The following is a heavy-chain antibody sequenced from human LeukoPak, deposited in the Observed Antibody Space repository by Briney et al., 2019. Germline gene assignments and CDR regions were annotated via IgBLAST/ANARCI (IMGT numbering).Heavy chain of an antibody. CDR1: GYTFTGYY. Sequence: ASVKVSCKASGYTFTGYYMHWVRQAPGQGLEWMGWINPNSGGTNYAQKLQGRVTMTTDTSTSTAYMELRSLRSDDTAVYYCARVEWELPYYFDYWGQGTLVTVSS. CDR3: ARVEWELPYYFDY. CDR2: INPNSGGT. V-gene: IGHV1-2*02. J-gene: IGHJ4*02. D-gene: IGHD1-26*01.